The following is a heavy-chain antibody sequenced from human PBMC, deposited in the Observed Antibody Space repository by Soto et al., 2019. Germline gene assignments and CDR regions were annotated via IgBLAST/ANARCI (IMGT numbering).Heavy chain of an antibody. CDR1: GGSISSGDYY. CDR3: AREKRITMIVVVTGGFDP. J-gene: IGHJ5*02. D-gene: IGHD3-22*01. CDR2: IYYSGST. V-gene: IGHV4-30-4*01. Sequence: SETLSLTCTVSGGSISSGDYYWSWIRQPPGKGLEWIGYIYYSGSTYYNPSLKSRVTISVDTSKNQFSLKLSSVTAADTAVYYCAREKRITMIVVVTGGFDPRGQGTLVTVSS.